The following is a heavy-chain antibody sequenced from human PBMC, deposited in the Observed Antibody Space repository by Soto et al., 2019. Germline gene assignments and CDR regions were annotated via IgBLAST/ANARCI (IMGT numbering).Heavy chain of an antibody. CDR2: IYSGGST. D-gene: IGHD1-1*01. CDR1: GFTVSSNY. CDR3: ARDRNPTGMDV. Sequence: GGSLRLSCAASGFTVSSNYMSWVRQALGKGLEWVSVIYSGGSTYYADSVKGRFTISRDNSKNTLYLQMNSLRAEDTAVYYCARDRNPTGMDVWGQGTTVTAP. J-gene: IGHJ6*02. V-gene: IGHV3-66*01.